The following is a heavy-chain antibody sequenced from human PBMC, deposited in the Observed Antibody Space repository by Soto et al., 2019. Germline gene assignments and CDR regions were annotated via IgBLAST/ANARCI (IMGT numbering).Heavy chain of an antibody. J-gene: IGHJ6*02. CDR1: GFTFSSYS. D-gene: IGHD2-15*01. CDR2: ISSSSRYI. CDR3: ARDRLVAATSAPPYCYYGMDV. V-gene: IGHV3-21*01. Sequence: GSLRLSCATSGFTFSSYSMNWVRQAPGMGLEWVSSISSSSRYIYYADSVRGRFTISRDNAKNSLYLQINSLRAEDTAVYYCARDRLVAATSAPPYCYYGMDVWGQGTTVTVSS.